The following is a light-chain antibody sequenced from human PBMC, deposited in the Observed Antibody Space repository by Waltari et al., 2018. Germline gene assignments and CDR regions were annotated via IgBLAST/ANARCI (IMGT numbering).Light chain of an antibody. CDR1: SSDVGGYEY. CDR2: DVN. Sequence: SALTQPDSVSGSPGQSITISCTGVSSDVGGYEYVSWYQQHPGKAPKVIIYDVNNRPSGVSNRFSGSKSGSSASLTISGLQAEDEADYYCSSYTSSTTGIFGGGTKLTVL. J-gene: IGLJ2*01. CDR3: SSYTSSTTGI. V-gene: IGLV2-14*01.